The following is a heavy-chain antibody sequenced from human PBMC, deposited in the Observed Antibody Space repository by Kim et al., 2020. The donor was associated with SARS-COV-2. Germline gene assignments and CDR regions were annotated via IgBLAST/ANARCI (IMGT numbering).Heavy chain of an antibody. J-gene: IGHJ4*02. CDR1: GGTFSSYA. CDR2: IIPIFGTA. D-gene: IGHD3-22*01. V-gene: IGHV1-69*13. CDR3: ASSAARESSGLYFDY. Sequence: SVKVSCKASGGTFSSYAISWVRQAPGQGLEWMGGIIPIFGTANYAQKFQGRVTITADESTSTAYMELSSLRSEDTAVYYCASSAARESSGLYFDYWGQGTLVTVSS.